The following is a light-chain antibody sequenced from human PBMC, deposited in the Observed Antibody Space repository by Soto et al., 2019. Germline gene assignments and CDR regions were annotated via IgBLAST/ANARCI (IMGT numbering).Light chain of an antibody. CDR3: QQRDNWPT. Sequence: EVVMTQSPGAVSVSPGERATLSCRASQSVTSNVAWYQQKPGQAPRLLIYRASARATGVPARFSGSGSGTEFTLTISSLEPEDFAVYYCQQRDNWPTFGQGTKLEIK. CDR2: RAS. J-gene: IGKJ2*01. CDR1: QSVTSN. V-gene: IGKV3-15*01.